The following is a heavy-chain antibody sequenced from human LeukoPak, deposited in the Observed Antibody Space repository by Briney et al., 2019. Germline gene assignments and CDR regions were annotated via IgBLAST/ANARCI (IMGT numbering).Heavy chain of an antibody. Sequence: GGSLGLSCAASGFTFSSYAMSWVRQAPGKGLEWVSAISGSGGSTYYADSVKGRFTISRDNSKNTLYLQMNSLRAEDTAVYYCAKDFYPYSSSWYDAFDIWGQGTMVTVSS. V-gene: IGHV3-23*01. CDR1: GFTFSSYA. D-gene: IGHD6-13*01. CDR3: AKDFYPYSSSWYDAFDI. J-gene: IGHJ3*02. CDR2: ISGSGGST.